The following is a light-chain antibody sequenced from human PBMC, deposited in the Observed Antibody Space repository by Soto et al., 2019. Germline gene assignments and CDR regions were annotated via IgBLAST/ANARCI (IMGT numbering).Light chain of an antibody. CDR1: SSNIGAGYD. Sequence: QSVLTQPPSVSGAPGQRVTISCTGSSSNIGAGYDVHWYQQLPGTAPKLLIYGNSNRPSGVPDRFSGSKSGTSASLAITGLQAEEDADYYCQSYDSSLSGSVVFGGGTKLTVL. CDR2: GNS. J-gene: IGLJ2*01. CDR3: QSYDSSLSGSVV. V-gene: IGLV1-40*01.